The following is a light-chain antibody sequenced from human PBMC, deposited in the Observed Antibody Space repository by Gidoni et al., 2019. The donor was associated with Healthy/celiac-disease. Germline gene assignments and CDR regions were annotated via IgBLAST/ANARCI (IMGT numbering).Light chain of an antibody. CDR3: QQSYSTVVT. CDR1: QSISSY. V-gene: IGKV1-39*01. J-gene: IGKJ1*01. Sequence: DIQMTHSPSSLSASVGDRVTITCRASQSISSYLNWYQQKPGKAPKLLIYAASSLQSGVPSRFSGSGSGTDFTLTISSLQPEDFATYYCQQSYSTVVTFGQGTKVEIK. CDR2: AAS.